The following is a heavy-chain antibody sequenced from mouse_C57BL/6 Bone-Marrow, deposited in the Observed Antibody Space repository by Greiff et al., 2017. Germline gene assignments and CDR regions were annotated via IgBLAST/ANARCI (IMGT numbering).Heavy chain of an antibody. CDR1: GYTFNSYW. J-gene: IGHJ1*03. Sequence: QVQLQQPGAELVKPGASVKVSCKASGYTFNSYWMNWVKQRPGHGLEWIGRNQPSDSDTNYNQTFKGKVTLTIDKSSSTAYMQRSSLTSEDSEVYYCAIYPYYYGLWGTGTTVTVSS. V-gene: IGHV1-74*01. D-gene: IGHD6-5*01. CDR2: NQPSDSDT. CDR3: AIYPYYYGL.